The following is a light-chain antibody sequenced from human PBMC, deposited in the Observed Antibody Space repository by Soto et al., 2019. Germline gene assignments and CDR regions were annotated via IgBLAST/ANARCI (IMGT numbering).Light chain of an antibody. Sequence: EIVMTQSPATLSVSPGERATLSCRASQSVSNNLAWYQQKPGQAPRLPIYGASTRATGIPARFSGSGSGTEFTLTISSLQSEDFAVYYCQQYNNWPPYTFGQGTKLVIK. CDR2: GAS. CDR1: QSVSNN. J-gene: IGKJ2*01. V-gene: IGKV3-15*01. CDR3: QQYNNWPPYT.